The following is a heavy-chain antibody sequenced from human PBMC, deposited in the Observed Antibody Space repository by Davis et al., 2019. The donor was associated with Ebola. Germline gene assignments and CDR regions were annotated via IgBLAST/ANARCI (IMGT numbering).Heavy chain of an antibody. D-gene: IGHD6-13*01. Sequence: ASVKVSCKAPGHTFSNYAMHWVRQAPGQRLEWMGWIHGGNGNRKYSQKFQGRVTITRDTSASTAYMELSSLRSEDTAVYYCARELIVIMAAAGTGAGDYYYYGMDVWGQGTTVTVSS. CDR2: IHGGNGNR. CDR1: GHTFSNYA. J-gene: IGHJ6*02. CDR3: ARELIVIMAAAGTGAGDYYYYGMDV. V-gene: IGHV1-3*01.